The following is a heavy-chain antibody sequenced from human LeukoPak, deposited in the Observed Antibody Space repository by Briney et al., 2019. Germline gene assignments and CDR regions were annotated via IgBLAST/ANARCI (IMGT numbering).Heavy chain of an antibody. CDR2: IIPIFGIA. D-gene: IGHD2-21*02. CDR3: ARDEWRGWCGGDCYETFDY. J-gene: IGHJ4*02. V-gene: IGHV1-69*04. CDR1: GGTFSRYA. Sequence: ASVKVSCKASGGTFSRYAISWVRQAPGQGLEWMGRIIPIFGIANYAQKFQGRVTITADKSTSTAFMELRSLRSEDTAVYYCARDEWRGWCGGDCYETFDYWGQGTLVTVSS.